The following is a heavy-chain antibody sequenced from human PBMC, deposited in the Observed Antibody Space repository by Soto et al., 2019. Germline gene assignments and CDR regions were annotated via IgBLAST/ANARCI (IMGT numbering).Heavy chain of an antibody. Sequence: QLQLQESGPGLVKPSETLSLTCTVSGGSISSSSYYWGWIRQPPGKGLEWIGRIYYSWSTYDNPSIKRRVTISVDTSNNQFSRKLSSVTAADTAVYPFASPLVAGDISYWGQGNLVTVSS. J-gene: IGHJ4*02. V-gene: IGHV4-39*01. CDR3: ASPLVAGDISY. CDR2: IYYSWST. CDR1: GGSISSSSYY. D-gene: IGHD2-21*01.